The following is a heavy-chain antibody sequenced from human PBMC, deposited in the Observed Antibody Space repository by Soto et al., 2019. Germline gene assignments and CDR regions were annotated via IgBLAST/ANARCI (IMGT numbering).Heavy chain of an antibody. V-gene: IGHV3-33*01. CDR2: VWYDGSNK. CDR1: GFTFSSYG. CDR3: ARDTAATFDY. Sequence: QVQLVESGGGVVQPGRSLRLSCAASGFTFSSYGMHWVRQAPGKGLEWVAVVWYDGSNKYYADSVKGRFTISRDNSKNTLYLQMNSLRAEDTAVYYCARDTAATFDYWGQGTLVTVSS. J-gene: IGHJ4*02. D-gene: IGHD2-2*01.